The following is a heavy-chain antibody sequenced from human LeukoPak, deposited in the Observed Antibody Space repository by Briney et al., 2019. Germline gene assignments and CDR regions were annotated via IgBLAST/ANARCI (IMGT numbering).Heavy chain of an antibody. Sequence: SVTVSFKASGGTFIIYAISWVRQAPGQGLEWMGGIIPIFGTANYAQKFQGRVTITADESTSTAYMELSSLRSEDTAVYYCARGNLRGPHYYGSGSVDDYWGQGTLVTVSS. D-gene: IGHD3-10*01. J-gene: IGHJ4*02. CDR1: GGTFIIYA. CDR3: ARGNLRGPHYYGSGSVDDY. V-gene: IGHV1-69*13. CDR2: IIPIFGTA.